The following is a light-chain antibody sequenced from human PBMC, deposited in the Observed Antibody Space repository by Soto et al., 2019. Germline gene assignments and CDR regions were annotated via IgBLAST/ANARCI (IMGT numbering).Light chain of an antibody. Sequence: EIVGRESPATRSLSPGDGATISCRAIQSVSKWYVAWYQVKPGQAPRIVIYGESSRATGIQDRLSGGGYGKELTISISRMEPEELAVHHCQTSVMHPFPFGRGNKVDIK. CDR3: QTSVMHPFP. CDR2: GES. J-gene: IGKJ2*01. V-gene: IGKV3-20*01. CDR1: QSVSKWY.